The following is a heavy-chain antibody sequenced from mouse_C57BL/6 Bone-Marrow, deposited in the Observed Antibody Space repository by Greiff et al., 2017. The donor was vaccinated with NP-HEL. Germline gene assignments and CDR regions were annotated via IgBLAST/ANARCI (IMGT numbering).Heavy chain of an antibody. CDR3: ARSNSSGYGNYAMDY. Sequence: QVQLQQSGPELVRPGASVKISCKAPGYTFTSHWMQWVRQRPGQGLEWIGEIFPGSGSTYYNEKFKGKATLTVDTSSSTAYMQLSSLTSEDSAVYFCARSNSSGYGNYAMDYWGQGTSVTVSS. J-gene: IGHJ4*01. D-gene: IGHD3-2*02. V-gene: IGHV1-56*01. CDR2: IFPGSGST. CDR1: GYTFTSHW.